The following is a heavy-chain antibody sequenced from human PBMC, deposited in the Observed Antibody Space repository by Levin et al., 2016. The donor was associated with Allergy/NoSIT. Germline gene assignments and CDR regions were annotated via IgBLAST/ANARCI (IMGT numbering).Heavy chain of an antibody. CDR3: ARGPLSSGYYPYYYYGMDV. D-gene: IGHD3-22*01. V-gene: IGHV3-30-3*01. CDR1: GFTFSSYA. J-gene: IGHJ6*02. CDR2: ISYDGSNK. Sequence: GESLKISCAASGFTFSSYAMHWVRQAPGKGLEWVAVISYDGSNKYYADSVKGRFTISRDNSKNTLYLQMNSLRAEDTAVYYCARGPLSSGYYPYYYYGMDVWGQGTTVTVSS.